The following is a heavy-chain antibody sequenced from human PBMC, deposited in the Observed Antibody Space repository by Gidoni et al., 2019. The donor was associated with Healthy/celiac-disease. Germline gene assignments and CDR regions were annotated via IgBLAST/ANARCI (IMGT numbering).Heavy chain of an antibody. Sequence: QVQLVESGGGLVKPGGSLRLPCAASGFTFSDYYMSWIRQAPGKGLEWVSYISSSSSYTNYADSVKGRFTISRDNAKNSLYLQMNSLRAEDTAVYYCARETHYDYGDYWDAFDIWGQGTMVTVSS. V-gene: IGHV3-11*06. CDR1: GFTFSDYY. CDR3: ARETHYDYGDYWDAFDI. CDR2: ISSSSSYT. J-gene: IGHJ3*02. D-gene: IGHD4-17*01.